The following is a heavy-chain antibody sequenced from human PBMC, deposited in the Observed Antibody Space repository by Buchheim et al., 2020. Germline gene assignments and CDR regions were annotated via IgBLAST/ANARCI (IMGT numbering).Heavy chain of an antibody. V-gene: IGHV4-39*01. D-gene: IGHD3-16*01. J-gene: IGHJ4*02. CDR2: IYHDGSS. CDR1: GGSISRTIYY. Sequence: QLQLQESGPGLVKPSETLSLTCSVSGGSISRTIYYWGWIRQPPGKGLVWIGSIYHDGSSYYNPSLKSRVTLSADTSKNHFSLKLSSVTAADTAVYYCASPFTSSYDFDYWGQGTL. CDR3: ASPFTSSYDFDY.